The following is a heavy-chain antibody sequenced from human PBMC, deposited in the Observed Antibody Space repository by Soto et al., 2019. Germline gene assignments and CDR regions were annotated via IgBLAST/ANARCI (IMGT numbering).Heavy chain of an antibody. V-gene: IGHV3-23*01. D-gene: IGHD6-19*01. CDR2: ISGSGGST. CDR1: GFTFSSYD. Sequence: EVQLLESGGGLVQPGGSLRLSCAASGFTFSSYDMSWVRQAPGKGLEWVSAISGSGGSTYYADSVKGRFTISRDNSKNTLYLQMNSLRAEDTAVYYCAKVLFGGWYYYGYWGQGTLVTVSS. J-gene: IGHJ4*02. CDR3: AKVLFGGWYYYGY.